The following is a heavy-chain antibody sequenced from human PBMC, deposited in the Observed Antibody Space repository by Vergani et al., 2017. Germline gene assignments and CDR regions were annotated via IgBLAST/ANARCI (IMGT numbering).Heavy chain of an antibody. V-gene: IGHV3-48*04. CDR3: VRDVRVSRT. CDR1: GFTLNTYG. Sequence: VQILQSGGGVVQPGGSLRLSCTLSGFTLNTYGIHWVRQAPGKGLEWVSIISDNGGTTYYADSVKGRFTISRDNAKNSLYLDMSSLRAEDTAVYYCVRDVRVSRTWGQGTLVAVSS. CDR2: ISDNGGTT. J-gene: IGHJ3*01.